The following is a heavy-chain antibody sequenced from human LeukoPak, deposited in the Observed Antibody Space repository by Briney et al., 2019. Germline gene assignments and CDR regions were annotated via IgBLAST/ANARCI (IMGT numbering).Heavy chain of an antibody. CDR2: IYHSGST. J-gene: IGHJ4*02. V-gene: IGHV4-4*02. Sequence: PSETLSLTCAVSGGSISSNNWWSWVRQPPGKGLEWIGEIYHSGSTNYNPSLKSRVTISVDKSKNQFSLKLSSVTAADTAVYYCARDRSYGSGSYCDYWGQGTLVTVSS. CDR3: ARDRSYGSGSYCDY. D-gene: IGHD3-10*01. CDR1: GGSISSNNW.